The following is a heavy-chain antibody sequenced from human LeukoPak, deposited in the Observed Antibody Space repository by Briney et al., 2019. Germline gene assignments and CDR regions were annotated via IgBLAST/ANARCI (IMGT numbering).Heavy chain of an antibody. CDR3: ARDRTVLGTLYYFDY. Sequence: PGGSLRLSCAASGFTFSSYAMSWVRQAPGKGLEWVSAISGSGGSTYYADSVKGRFTISRDNSKNTLYLQMNSLRAEDTAVYYCARDRTVLGTLYYFDYWGQGTLVTVSS. CDR1: GFTFSSYA. CDR2: ISGSGGST. D-gene: IGHD2-8*02. J-gene: IGHJ4*02. V-gene: IGHV3-23*01.